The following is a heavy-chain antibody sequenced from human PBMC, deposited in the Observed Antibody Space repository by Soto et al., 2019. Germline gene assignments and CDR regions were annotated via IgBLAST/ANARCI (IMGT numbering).Heavy chain of an antibody. Sequence: ASVKVSCKASGYTFTSYGISWVRQAPGQGLEWMGWISAYNRNTNYAQKLQGRVTMTTDTSTSTAYMELRSLRSDDTAVYYCARPRGIAVAGYFDYWGQGTLVTVSS. J-gene: IGHJ4*02. CDR1: GYTFTSYG. CDR2: ISAYNRNT. V-gene: IGHV1-18*01. CDR3: ARPRGIAVAGYFDY. D-gene: IGHD6-19*01.